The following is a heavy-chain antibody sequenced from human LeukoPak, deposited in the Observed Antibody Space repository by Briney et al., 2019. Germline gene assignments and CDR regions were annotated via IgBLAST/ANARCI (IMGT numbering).Heavy chain of an antibody. CDR2: ISGSGGST. CDR3: ARSDPASLTYFDY. Sequence: GGSLRLSCAASGFMFSSYVMTWVRQAPGKGVQWVSGISGSGGSTYYADSVKGRFTISRDNSKNTLYLQMHSLRAEDTAVYYCARSDPASLTYFDYWGQGTLVTVSS. CDR1: GFMFSSYV. J-gene: IGHJ4*02. V-gene: IGHV3-23*01.